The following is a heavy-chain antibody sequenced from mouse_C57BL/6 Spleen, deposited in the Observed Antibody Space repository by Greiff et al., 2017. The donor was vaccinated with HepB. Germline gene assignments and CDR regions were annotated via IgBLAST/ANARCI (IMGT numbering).Heavy chain of an antibody. CDR1: GYAFSSSW. CDR3: ARRGNYDAMDY. CDR2: IYPGDGDI. Sequence: VQLQQSGPELVKPGASVKISCKASGYAFSSSWMNWVKQRPGKGLEWIGRIYPGDGDINYNGKFKGKATLTADKSSSTAYMQLSRLTSEESAVYFCARRGNYDAMDYWGQGTSVTVSS. V-gene: IGHV1-82*01. J-gene: IGHJ4*01.